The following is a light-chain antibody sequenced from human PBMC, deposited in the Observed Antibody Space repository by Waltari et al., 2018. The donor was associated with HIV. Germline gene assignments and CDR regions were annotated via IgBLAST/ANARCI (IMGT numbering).Light chain of an antibody. Sequence: DIVMTQSPDSLSVSLGERATINCRSSQNIFYTPTNKDYLAWYQLKPGQTPKLIIYWASTRESGVPDRFTGSGSVTDFTLTITSLQAEDVAVYYCQQYYATPVTFGGGTKVEIK. CDR1: QNIFYTPTNKDY. CDR3: QQYYATPVT. J-gene: IGKJ4*01. V-gene: IGKV4-1*01. CDR2: WAS.